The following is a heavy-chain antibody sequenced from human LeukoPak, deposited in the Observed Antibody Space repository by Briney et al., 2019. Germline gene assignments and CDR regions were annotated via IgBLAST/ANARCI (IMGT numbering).Heavy chain of an antibody. CDR1: GFTFSSYG. J-gene: IGHJ4*02. V-gene: IGHV3-30*02. Sequence: GGSLRLSCAASGFTFSSYGMHWVRQAPGKGLEWVAFIRYDGSNKYYADSVKGRFTISRDNSKNTLYLQMNSLRAEDTAVYYCARADYGSGSYYNSWGQGTLVTVSS. CDR3: ARADYGSGSYYNS. CDR2: IRYDGSNK. D-gene: IGHD3-10*01.